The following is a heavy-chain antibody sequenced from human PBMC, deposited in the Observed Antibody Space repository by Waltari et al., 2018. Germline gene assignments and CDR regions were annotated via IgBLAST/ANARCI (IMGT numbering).Heavy chain of an antibody. CDR3: ARWMEQLASEFDY. J-gene: IGHJ4*02. CDR1: GFTFSSFW. V-gene: IGHV3-7*01. CDR2: IKQDGSEK. Sequence: EVRLVESGGGLVQPGGSLRLSCAASGFTFSSFWISLVRQAPGKGLEWVANIKQDGSEKYYVDSVKGRFTISRDNAKNSLYLQMNSLRAEDTAVYYCARWMEQLASEFDYWGQGTLVTVSS. D-gene: IGHD6-13*01.